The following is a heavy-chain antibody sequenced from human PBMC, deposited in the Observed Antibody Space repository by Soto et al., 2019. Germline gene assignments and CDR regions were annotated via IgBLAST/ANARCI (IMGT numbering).Heavy chain of an antibody. CDR2: INSDGSST. CDR1: GFTFRSYW. V-gene: IGHV3-74*01. D-gene: IGHD2-15*01. J-gene: IGHJ3*02. CDR3: AKLLPRAFDI. Sequence: PGGSLRLSCAASGFTFRSYWMQWVRQAPGKGLVWVSWINSDGSSTSYADSVKGRFTISRDNAKNTLYLQMNSLRAEDTAVYYCAKLLPRAFDIWGQGTIVTVSS.